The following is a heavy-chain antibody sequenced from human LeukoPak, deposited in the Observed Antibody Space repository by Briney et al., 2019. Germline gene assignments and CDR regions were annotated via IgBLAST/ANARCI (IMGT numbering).Heavy chain of an antibody. J-gene: IGHJ4*02. CDR2: ISGSGGST. CDR1: GFTFSSYA. V-gene: IGHV3-23*01. D-gene: IGHD3-16*02. CDR3: AKNYNYVWGSYRLGYYFDY. Sequence: GGSLRLSCAASGFTFSSYAMSWVRQAPGKGLEWVSGISGSGGSTYYADSVKGRFTISRDNSKNTLYMQMNSLRAEDTAVYYCAKNYNYVWGSYRLGYYFDYWGQGTLVTVSS.